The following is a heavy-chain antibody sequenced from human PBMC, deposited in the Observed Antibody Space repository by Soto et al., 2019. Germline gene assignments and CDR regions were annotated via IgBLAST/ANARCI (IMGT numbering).Heavy chain of an antibody. CDR2: IGSRGETYAT. V-gene: IGHV3-73*01. Sequence: GGSLRLSCSASGFTFGASALQWVRQASGKGLEWLGRIGSRGETYATTYAASVKGRFTISRDDSKKTAYLQMNSLESEDTAVYYCTARRDWTAVDPLEYWGLGTLVTVSS. J-gene: IGHJ4*02. D-gene: IGHD5-18*01. CDR1: GFTFGASA. CDR3: TARRDWTAVDPLEY.